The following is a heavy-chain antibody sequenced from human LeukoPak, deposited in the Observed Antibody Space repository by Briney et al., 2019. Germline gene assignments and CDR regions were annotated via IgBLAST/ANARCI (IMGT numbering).Heavy chain of an antibody. D-gene: IGHD6-13*01. J-gene: IGHJ4*02. CDR1: GGTFSSYA. CDR3: ARGRLAAAVEPRDY. Sequence: SVKVSYKASGGTFSSYASSWVRQAPGQGLEWMGRIIPIFCTANYVQKFQGRVTITTDESTSTAYMELSSLRAEDTAVYYCARGRLAAAVEPRDYWGQGTLVTVSS. V-gene: IGHV1-69*05. CDR2: IIPIFCTA.